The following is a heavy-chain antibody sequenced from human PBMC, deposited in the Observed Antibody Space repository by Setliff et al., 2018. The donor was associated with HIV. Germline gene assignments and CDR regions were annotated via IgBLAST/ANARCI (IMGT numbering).Heavy chain of an antibody. Sequence: GESLKISCAASGFTFSSYWMHWVRQAPGKGLVWVSRINSDGSSTSYADSVKGRFTISRDNAKNTLYLQMNSLRAEDTAVYYCARRTGYCSTTTCSYYYYYMDVWGKGTTVTVSS. V-gene: IGHV3-74*01. J-gene: IGHJ6*03. CDR1: GFTFSSYW. D-gene: IGHD2-2*01. CDR2: INSDGSST. CDR3: ARRTGYCSTTTCSYYYYYMDV.